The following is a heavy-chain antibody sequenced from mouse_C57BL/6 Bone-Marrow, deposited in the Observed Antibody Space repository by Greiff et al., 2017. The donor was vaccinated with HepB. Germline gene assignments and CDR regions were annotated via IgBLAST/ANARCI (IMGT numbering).Heavy chain of an antibody. CDR2: ISSGGDYI. Sequence: EVKLMESGEGLVKPGGSLKLSCAASGFTFSSYAMSWVRQTPEKRLEWVAYISSGGDYIYYADTVKGRFTISRANARNTLYLQKSRLKSKDTAMYYCTREGSDGYYSFYYAMDYWGQGTSVTVSS. CDR3: TREGSDGYYSFYYAMDY. J-gene: IGHJ4*01. V-gene: IGHV5-9-1*02. CDR1: GFTFSSYA. D-gene: IGHD2-3*01.